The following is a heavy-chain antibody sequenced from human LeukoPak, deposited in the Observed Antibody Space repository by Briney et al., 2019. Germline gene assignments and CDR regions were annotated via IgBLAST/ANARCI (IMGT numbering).Heavy chain of an antibody. Sequence: ASVKVSCKASGYTFTSYGISWVRQAPGQGLEWMGWISAYNGNTNYAQKLQGRVTMTTDTSTSTAYMELRSLRSDDTAVYYCARGRGAVTTPPEDDYWGQGTLVTVSS. CDR2: ISAYNGNT. D-gene: IGHD4-17*01. CDR1: GYTFTSYG. J-gene: IGHJ4*02. V-gene: IGHV1-18*01. CDR3: ARGRGAVTTPPEDDY.